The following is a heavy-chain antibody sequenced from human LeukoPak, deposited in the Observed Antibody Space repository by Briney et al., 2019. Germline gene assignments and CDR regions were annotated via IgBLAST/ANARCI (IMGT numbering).Heavy chain of an antibody. Sequence: ASVKVSCKASGYTFTGYYMHWVRQAPGQGLEWMGWINPNSGGTNYAQKFQGRVTMTRDTSISTAYMELSRLRSDDTAVYYCARDVPITMVRGEGPDYWGQGTLVTVSS. J-gene: IGHJ4*02. D-gene: IGHD3-10*01. CDR1: GYTFTGYY. CDR3: ARDVPITMVRGEGPDY. CDR2: INPNSGGT. V-gene: IGHV1-2*02.